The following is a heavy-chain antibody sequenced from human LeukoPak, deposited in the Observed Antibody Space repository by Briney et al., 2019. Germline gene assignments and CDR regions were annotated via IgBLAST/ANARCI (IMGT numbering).Heavy chain of an antibody. CDR2: IRGSGGST. D-gene: IGHD6-6*01. CDR3: AKAKYSSSSDLLDY. Sequence: PGGSLRLSCAASGFTFSSSAMSWVRQAPGKGLEWVSTIRGSGGSTYYADSVKGRFTISRDISKNTLFLQMNSLRADDTAVYYCAKAKYSSSSDLLDYWGQGTLVTVSS. J-gene: IGHJ4*02. CDR1: GFTFSSSA. V-gene: IGHV3-23*01.